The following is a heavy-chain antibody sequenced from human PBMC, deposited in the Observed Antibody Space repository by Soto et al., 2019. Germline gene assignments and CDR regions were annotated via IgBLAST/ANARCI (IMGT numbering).Heavy chain of an antibody. CDR2: IYHSGST. CDR3: ARSEGYCTNGVCYTAGWFDP. Sequence: QVQLQESGPGLVKPSGTLSLTCAVSSGSISSSNWWSWVRQPPGKGLEWIGEIYHSGSTNYNPSLKSRVTISEDKSKNQFSLKLSSVTAADTAVYYCARSEGYCTNGVCYTAGWFDPWGQGTLVTVSS. CDR1: SGSISSSNW. V-gene: IGHV4-4*02. D-gene: IGHD2-8*01. J-gene: IGHJ5*02.